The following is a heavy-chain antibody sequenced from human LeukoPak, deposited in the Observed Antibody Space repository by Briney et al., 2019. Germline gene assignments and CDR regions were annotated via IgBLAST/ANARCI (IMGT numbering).Heavy chain of an antibody. J-gene: IGHJ5*02. CDR1: GXSXXXXX. Sequence: GXSXXXXXWXWXXXPPGKGLEWIGEINHSGSTNYNPSLKSRVTISVDTSKNQFSLKLSSVTAADTAVYYCAGQWLVRVWFDPWGQGTLVTVSS. V-gene: IGHV4-34*01. D-gene: IGHD6-19*01. CDR2: INHSGST. CDR3: AGQWLVRVWFDP.